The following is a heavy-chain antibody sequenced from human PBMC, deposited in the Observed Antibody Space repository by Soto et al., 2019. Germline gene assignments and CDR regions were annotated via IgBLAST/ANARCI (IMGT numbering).Heavy chain of an antibody. V-gene: IGHV1-8*02. CDR2: MNPNSGNT. D-gene: IGHD4-17*01. CDR3: ARGPHYGDYVYYYYMDV. J-gene: IGHJ6*03. Sequence: VASVKVSCKASGYTFTSYDINWVRQATGQGLEWMGWMNPNSGNTGYAQKFQGRVTMTRNTSISTAYMELSSLRSEDTAVYYCARGPHYGDYVYYYYMDVWGKGTTVTVSS. CDR1: GYTFTSYD.